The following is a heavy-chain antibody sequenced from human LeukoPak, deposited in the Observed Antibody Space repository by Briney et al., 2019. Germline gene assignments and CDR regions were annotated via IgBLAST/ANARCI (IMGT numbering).Heavy chain of an antibody. CDR2: IRDSGSST. CDR1: GFTFSSYA. CDR3: ARDKGDYHTSGSLFVF. V-gene: IGHV3-23*01. J-gene: IGHJ4*02. D-gene: IGHD3-22*01. Sequence: PGGSLRLSCAASGFTFSSYAMSWVRQAPGKGLEWVSAIRDSGSSTHYADSVKGRFTTSRDNSKNTLFLQMNSLRAEDTAVYYCARDKGDYHTSGSLFVFGGQGTLVTVSS.